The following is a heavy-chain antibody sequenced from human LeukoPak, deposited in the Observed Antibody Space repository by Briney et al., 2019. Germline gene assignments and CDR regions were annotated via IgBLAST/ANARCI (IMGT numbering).Heavy chain of an antibody. CDR3: ARHSSPHAGSSSWYDF. Sequence: SETLSLTCTVSGGSISGSTYHWGWLRQPPGKGLEWIGSIYYSGNTYYNPSLNSRVTISVDTSKNQFSVKLSSVTAADTAVYYCARHSSPHAGSSSWYDFWGQGTLVTVSS. J-gene: IGHJ5*01. CDR2: IYYSGNT. V-gene: IGHV4-39*01. CDR1: GGSISGSTYH. D-gene: IGHD2-15*01.